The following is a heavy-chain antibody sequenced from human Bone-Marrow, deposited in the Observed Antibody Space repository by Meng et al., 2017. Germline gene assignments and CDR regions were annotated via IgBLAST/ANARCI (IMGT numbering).Heavy chain of an antibody. Sequence: EWQLVDAGGGWVRPGGSRRLSCAASGFTFRNAWMSWVRQAPGRGLEWVARIKSKTDGETPDYAAPVKGRFTISRDDSKNTLYLQMHSLKTEDTAVYYCNWNDFGDYWGQGALVTVSS. CDR2: IKSKTDGETP. D-gene: IGHD1-1*01. J-gene: IGHJ4*02. CDR3: NWNDFGDY. V-gene: IGHV3-15*01. CDR1: GFTFRNAW.